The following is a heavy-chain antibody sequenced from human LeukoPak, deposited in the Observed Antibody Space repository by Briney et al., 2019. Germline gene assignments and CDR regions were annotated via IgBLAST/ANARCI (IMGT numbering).Heavy chain of an antibody. CDR3: ARDEKIQEGVQCDW. V-gene: IGHV1-69*05. Sequence: SVKVSCKASVGTFSSYAISWVRQAPGQGLEWMGRIIPIFGTANYAQKFQGRVTITTDESTSTADMELSSLRSEDTAVYYCARDEKIQEGVQCDWWGQGTLVTVSS. CDR2: IIPIFGTA. J-gene: IGHJ4*02. D-gene: IGHD2-21*01. CDR1: VGTFSSYA.